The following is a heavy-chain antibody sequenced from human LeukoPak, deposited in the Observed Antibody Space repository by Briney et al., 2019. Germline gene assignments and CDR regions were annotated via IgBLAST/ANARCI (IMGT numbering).Heavy chain of an antibody. V-gene: IGHV3-23*01. D-gene: IGHD6-13*01. CDR3: ARDGAAAGGFDY. CDR1: GFTFSSYA. CDR2: ISGSGGST. Sequence: PGGSLRLSCAASGFTFSSYAMSWVRQAPGKGLEWVSAISGSGGSTYYADSVKGRFTISRDNSKNTLYLQMNSLRAEDTAVYYCARDGAAAGGFDYWGQGTLVTVSS. J-gene: IGHJ4*02.